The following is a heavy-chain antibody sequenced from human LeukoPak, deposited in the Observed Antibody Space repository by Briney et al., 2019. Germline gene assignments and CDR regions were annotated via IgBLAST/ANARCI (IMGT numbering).Heavy chain of an antibody. D-gene: IGHD3-22*01. V-gene: IGHV3-21*01. CDR3: ASSLGYYDSSGDAFDI. CDR2: ISSSSSSYI. Sequence: GGSLRLSCAASGFTFSSYSMNWVRQAPGKGLEWVSSISSSSSSYIYYADSVKGRFTISRDNAKNSLYLQMNSLRAEDTAVYYCASSLGYYDSSGDAFDIWGQGTMVTVSS. J-gene: IGHJ3*02. CDR1: GFTFSSYS.